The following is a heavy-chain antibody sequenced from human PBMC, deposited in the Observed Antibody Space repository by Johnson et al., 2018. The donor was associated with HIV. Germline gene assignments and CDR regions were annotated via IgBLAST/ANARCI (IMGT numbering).Heavy chain of an antibody. CDR3: TRGLDYYDSTGFRSASFDI. Sequence: VQLVESGGDLIQPGGSLRLSCVASGFTVSSNYMTWVRQAPGKGLEWVSRIRNDGSVTTYADSVKGRFFISSDNSKNALYLQMNSLRAEDTAVYYCTRGLDYYDSTGFRSASFDIWGQGTMVIVSP. D-gene: IGHD3-22*01. V-gene: IGHV3-74*02. J-gene: IGHJ3*02. CDR2: IRNDGSVT. CDR1: GFTVSSNY.